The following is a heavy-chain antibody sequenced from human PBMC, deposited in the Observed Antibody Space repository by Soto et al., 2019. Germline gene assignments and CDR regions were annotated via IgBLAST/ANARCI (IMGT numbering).Heavy chain of an antibody. CDR2: ISYDGSNK. D-gene: IGHD3-22*01. V-gene: IGHV3-30-3*01. J-gene: IGHJ4*02. CDR3: AGSGSRRGTMIVVPGPT. CDR1: GFTFSSYA. Sequence: GGSRRLFCAASGFTFSSYAMHWVRQAPGKGLEWVAVISYDGSNKYYADSVKGRFTISRDNSKNTLYLQMNSLRAEDTAVYYCAGSGSRRGTMIVVPGPTWGQGTLVTVSS.